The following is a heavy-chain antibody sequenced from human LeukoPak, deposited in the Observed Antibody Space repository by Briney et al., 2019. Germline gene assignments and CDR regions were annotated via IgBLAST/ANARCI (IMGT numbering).Heavy chain of an antibody. CDR1: GFTFSSYW. D-gene: IGHD5-12*01. CDR2: IKQDGSEK. V-gene: IGHV3-7*03. Sequence: GGSPRLSCAASGFTFSSYWMSWVRQAPGKGLEWVANIKQDGSEKYYVDSVKGRFTISRDNTKNSLYLQMNSLRAEDTAVYYCARDLVATVNWYFDLWGRGTLVTVSS. CDR3: ARDLVATVNWYFDL. J-gene: IGHJ2*01.